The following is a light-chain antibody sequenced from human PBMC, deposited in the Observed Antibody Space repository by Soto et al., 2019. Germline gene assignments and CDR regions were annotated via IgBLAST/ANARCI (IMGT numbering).Light chain of an antibody. CDR2: KAS. J-gene: IGKJ4*01. CDR1: QSISSW. CDR3: QQYHSYSLT. Sequence: DIQMTQSPSTLSASVGDRVTITCRASQSISSWLAWYQQKPGKAPKLLIYKASSLEGGVPSRFSGSGSGTYFTLNISSLQPDDFATYYCQQYHSYSLTFGGGTKVDIK. V-gene: IGKV1-5*03.